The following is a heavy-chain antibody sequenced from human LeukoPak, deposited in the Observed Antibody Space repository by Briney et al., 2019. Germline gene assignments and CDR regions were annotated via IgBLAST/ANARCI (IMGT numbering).Heavy chain of an antibody. Sequence: GGSLRLSCAASRFTFRSYWMSWVRQAPGKGLEWVSSISSSSSYIYYADSVKGRFTISRDNAKNTVYLQMNSLRAEDTAVYYCARGATYAYYFDYWGQGILVTVSS. CDR1: RFTFRSYW. CDR3: ARGATYAYYFDY. D-gene: IGHD4-17*01. V-gene: IGHV3-21*06. J-gene: IGHJ4*02. CDR2: ISSSSSYI.